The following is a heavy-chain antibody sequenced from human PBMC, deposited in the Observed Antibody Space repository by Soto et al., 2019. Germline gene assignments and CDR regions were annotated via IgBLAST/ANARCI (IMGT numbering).Heavy chain of an antibody. V-gene: IGHV3-30*18. Sequence: QVHVVESGGGVVQPGRSLRLSCAASGFTFNDYGMHWVRQAPGKGLDWGGIIGYDGSETHYADSVKGRFTISRDNSKNVVFLQMTSLRPEDTDMYYCAKERALTGRTYGDFWGQGTLVTVSS. J-gene: IGHJ4*02. CDR3: AKERALTGRTYGDF. D-gene: IGHD4-17*01. CDR1: GFTFNDYG. CDR2: IGYDGSET.